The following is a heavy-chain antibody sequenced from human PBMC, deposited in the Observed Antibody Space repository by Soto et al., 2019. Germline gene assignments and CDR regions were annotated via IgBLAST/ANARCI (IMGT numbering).Heavy chain of an antibody. V-gene: IGHV4-59*08. CDR3: ARHGDFGFWSGYGIDYRDV. D-gene: IGHD3-3*01. Sequence: LSLTCTVSGGSISSYYWSWIRQPPGKGLEWIGYIYYSGSTNYNPSLKSRVTISVDTSKNQFSLKLSSVTAADTAVYYCARHGDFGFWSGYGIDYRDVWGKGTSVTASS. CDR2: IYYSGST. J-gene: IGHJ6*03. CDR1: GGSISSYY.